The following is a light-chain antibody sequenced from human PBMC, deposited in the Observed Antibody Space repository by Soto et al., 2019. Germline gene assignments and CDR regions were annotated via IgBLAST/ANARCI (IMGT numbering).Light chain of an antibody. CDR1: QSVFASHNNKNF. Sequence: DIVMTQSPDSLAVSLGDRATINCKSSQSVFASHNNKNFLAWYQQRPGQPPKLLIYWASTREVGAPDRFSGSGSGTDFTLPISGLQPEDVAVYYCHQYHSAPPAFGQGTKVEIK. CDR3: HQYHSAPPA. J-gene: IGKJ1*01. V-gene: IGKV4-1*01. CDR2: WAS.